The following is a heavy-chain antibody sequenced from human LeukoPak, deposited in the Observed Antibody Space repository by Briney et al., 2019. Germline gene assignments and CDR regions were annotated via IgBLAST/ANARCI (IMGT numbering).Heavy chain of an antibody. CDR3: ARDIESGYFDY. CDR1: GFTFSSYD. V-gene: IGHV3-33*01. D-gene: IGHD3-16*02. Sequence: GRSLRLPCAASGFTFSSYDMHWVRQAPGKGLEWVAVISFDGSNKYCADSVKGRFTISRDDSKNTLYLQMNSLRAEDTAVYYCARDIESGYFDYWGQGTLVTVSS. CDR2: ISFDGSNK. J-gene: IGHJ4*02.